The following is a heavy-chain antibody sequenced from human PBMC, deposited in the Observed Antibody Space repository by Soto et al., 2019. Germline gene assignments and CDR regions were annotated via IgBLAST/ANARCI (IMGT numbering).Heavy chain of an antibody. J-gene: IGHJ5*02. CDR1: GYTFFTYD. CDR3: ARHHGPTTSENWFDP. Sequence: ASVKVSCKASGYTFFTYDISWVRQAPGQGLEWMGWISTYSGDTKYAQKFQGRVTMTTDTSTTTAYLELRSLGSDDTAVYYCARHHGPTTSENWFDPWGQGTLVTVSS. V-gene: IGHV1-18*01. D-gene: IGHD5-12*01. CDR2: ISTYSGDT.